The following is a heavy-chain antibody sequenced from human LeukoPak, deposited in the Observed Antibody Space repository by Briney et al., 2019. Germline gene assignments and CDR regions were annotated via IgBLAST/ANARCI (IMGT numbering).Heavy chain of an antibody. J-gene: IGHJ5*02. D-gene: IGHD2-2*01. CDR3: AVSSTSVNWFDP. V-gene: IGHV1-46*01. CDR1: GYTFTSYY. CDR2: INTSGGST. Sequence: ASVKVSCKASGYTFTSYYMHWVRQAPGQGLEWMGIINTSGGSTSYAQKFQGRVTMTRDMSTSTVYMELSSLRSEDTAVYYCAVSSTSVNWFDPWGQGTLVTVSS.